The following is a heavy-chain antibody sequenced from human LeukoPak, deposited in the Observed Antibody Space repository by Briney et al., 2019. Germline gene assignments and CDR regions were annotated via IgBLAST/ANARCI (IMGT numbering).Heavy chain of an antibody. V-gene: IGHV3-21*01. CDR2: ISSSSSYI. Sequence: PGGSLRLSCAASGFTFSGYSMNWVRQAPGKGLEWVSSISSSSSYIYYADSVKGRFTISRDNAKNSLYLQMNSLRAEDTAVYYCARDHYGDHDAFDIWGQGTMVTVSS. CDR3: ARDHYGDHDAFDI. J-gene: IGHJ3*02. D-gene: IGHD3-16*01. CDR1: GFTFSGYS.